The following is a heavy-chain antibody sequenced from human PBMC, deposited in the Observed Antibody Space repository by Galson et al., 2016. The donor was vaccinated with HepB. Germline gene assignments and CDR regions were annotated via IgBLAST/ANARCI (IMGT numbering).Heavy chain of an antibody. CDR2: IYWNDDK. D-gene: IGHD3-10*01. V-gene: IGHV2-5*01. J-gene: IGHJ5*02. Sequence: PALVKPTQTLTLTCTFSGLSLNTSAVGVGWIRQPPGKALEWLALIYWNDDKRYSPSLRTRLTITKDLSKKKVVLTMTKMDAVDTGIYYCAHLSGPDWFDPWGQGTLVTVSS. CDR3: AHLSGPDWFDP. CDR1: GLSLNTSAVG.